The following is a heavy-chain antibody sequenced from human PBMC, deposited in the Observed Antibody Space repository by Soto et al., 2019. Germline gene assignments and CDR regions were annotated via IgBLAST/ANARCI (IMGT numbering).Heavy chain of an antibody. CDR1: GYTSTSYG. J-gene: IGHJ4*02. D-gene: IGHD3-10*01. V-gene: IGHV1-18*01. CDR2: ISAYNGNT. CDR3: GRDPRVCFGAFDGYYFDF. Sequence: KVPSRAAGYTSTSYGISWGRQAPGQGGEGMGWISAYNGNTNYEQKLQGRVTMTTDTSTSTAYMELRSMRADDTDVDYCGRDPRVCFGAFDGYYFDFWGQGTLVTVSS.